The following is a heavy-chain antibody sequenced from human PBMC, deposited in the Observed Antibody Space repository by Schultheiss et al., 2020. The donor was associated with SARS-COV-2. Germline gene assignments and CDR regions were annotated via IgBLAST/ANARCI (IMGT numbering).Heavy chain of an antibody. CDR3: ASSDSHIYHFDY. J-gene: IGHJ4*02. CDR1: GFTFSSYA. Sequence: GGSLRLSCAASGFTFSSYAMHWVRQAPGKGLEWVSSISGSGGNTNYADYVKGRFTVSRDNSKNTLYLEMNSLRAEDTAIYYCASSDSHIYHFDYWGQGTLVTVSS. CDR2: ISGSGGNT. V-gene: IGHV3-23*01. D-gene: IGHD2-15*01.